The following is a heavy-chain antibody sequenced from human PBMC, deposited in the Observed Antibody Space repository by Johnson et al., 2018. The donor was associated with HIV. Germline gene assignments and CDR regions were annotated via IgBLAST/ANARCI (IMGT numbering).Heavy chain of an antibody. CDR1: GFTFNSYG. J-gene: IGHJ3*02. Sequence: QVQLVESGGGVVQPGGSLRLSCAASGFTFNSYGMDWVRQAPGKGLEWVAFIRYDGSNKYYVDSVKGRFTISRDNAKNSLYLQMNSLRAEDTAVYYCAKDRYYDSSGPDAFDIWGQGTMVTVSS. CDR3: AKDRYYDSSGPDAFDI. CDR2: IRYDGSNK. D-gene: IGHD3-22*01. V-gene: IGHV3-30*02.